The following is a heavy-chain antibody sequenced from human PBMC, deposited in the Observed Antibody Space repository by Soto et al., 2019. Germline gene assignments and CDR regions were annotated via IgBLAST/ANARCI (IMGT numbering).Heavy chain of an antibody. V-gene: IGHV1-69*01. CDR1: GGTFSNDA. Sequence: QEQLVQAGAEVKKPGSSVRISCRASGGTFSNDAVSWVRQAPGQGLQWMGGIIPIFGTTHYAQKFQGRVKITADESTATAYMDLRSVTSEDTAVYYCATGLRTGNYGMDVWGQGTAVTVSS. J-gene: IGHJ6*02. CDR2: IIPIFGTT. D-gene: IGHD3-10*01. CDR3: ATGLRTGNYGMDV.